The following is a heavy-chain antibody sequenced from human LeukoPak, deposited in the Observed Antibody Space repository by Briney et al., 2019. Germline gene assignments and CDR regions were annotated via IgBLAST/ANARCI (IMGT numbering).Heavy chain of an antibody. J-gene: IGHJ4*02. D-gene: IGHD5-18*01. CDR1: GGSVSSGNYY. CDR2: IFYSGST. V-gene: IGHV4-61*01. CDR3: ARVAHTYGGTGDY. Sequence: SETLSLTCTVTGGSVSSGNYYWSWIRQPPGKGLEWIGDIFYSGSTKYSPSLKSRVTISVEMSKNQLSLKLSSVTAADTAVYYCARVAHTYGGTGDYWGQGTLVTVSS.